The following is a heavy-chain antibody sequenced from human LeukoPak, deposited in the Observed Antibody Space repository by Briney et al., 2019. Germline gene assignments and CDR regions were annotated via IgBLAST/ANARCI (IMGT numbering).Heavy chain of an antibody. D-gene: IGHD3-22*01. J-gene: IGHJ4*02. Sequence: ASVKVSCKASGYTFTSYGISWVRRAPGQGLEWQGWISPYSGNTNYAQTLQGRVTLTTDTSSSTAYMELRSLRSDDTAVYYCARDGSPYYYDSSGFTDYWGQGTLVTVSS. V-gene: IGHV1-18*01. CDR3: ARDGSPYYYDSSGFTDY. CDR2: ISPYSGNT. CDR1: GYTFTSYG.